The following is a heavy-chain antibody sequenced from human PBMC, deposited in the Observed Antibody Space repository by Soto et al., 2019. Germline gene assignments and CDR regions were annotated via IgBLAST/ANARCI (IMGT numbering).Heavy chain of an antibody. J-gene: IGHJ4*02. CDR3: ASVPYYGSGGDGPYFFDY. CDR1: GYSISTAYY. CDR2: IYYAGNT. D-gene: IGHD2-15*01. V-gene: IGHV4-38-2*01. Sequence: SETLSLTCAVSGYSISTAYYWGWIRQPPGKGLEWIGSIYYAGNTYYNPSLQSRVTISVDASKNQFSLELQSVTAADSAVYYCASVPYYGSGGDGPYFFDYWGQGIPVTVSS.